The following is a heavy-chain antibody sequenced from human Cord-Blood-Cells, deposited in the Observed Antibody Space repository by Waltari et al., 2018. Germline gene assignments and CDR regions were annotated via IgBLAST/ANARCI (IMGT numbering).Heavy chain of an antibody. CDR3: TRLEYSSSY. Sequence: EVQLVESGGGLVQPGGSLKLSCAASGFTFRGSAMHWVRQASGQGLEWVGRIRSKANSYATAYASSVKGRFTIAGDDSKNTAYLQMNSLKTEDTAVYYCTRLEYSSSYWGQGTLVTVSS. CDR1: GFTFRGSA. V-gene: IGHV3-73*02. D-gene: IGHD6-6*01. CDR2: IRSKANSYAT. J-gene: IGHJ4*02.